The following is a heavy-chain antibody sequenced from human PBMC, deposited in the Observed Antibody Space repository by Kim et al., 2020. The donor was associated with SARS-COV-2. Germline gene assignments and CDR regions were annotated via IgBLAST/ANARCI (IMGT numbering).Heavy chain of an antibody. CDR1: GYSISSGYY. V-gene: IGHV4-38-2*02. CDR2: IYHSGST. D-gene: IGHD5-18*01. CDR3: ARELDTAMVYNY. Sequence: SETLSLTCTVSGYSISSGYYWGWIRQPPGKGLEWIGSIYHSGSTYYNPSLKSRVTISVDTSKNQFSLKLSSVTAADTAVYYCARELDTAMVYNYWGQGTLVTVSS. J-gene: IGHJ4*02.